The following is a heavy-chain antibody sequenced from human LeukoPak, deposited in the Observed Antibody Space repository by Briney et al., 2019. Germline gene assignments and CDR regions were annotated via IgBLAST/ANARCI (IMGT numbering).Heavy chain of an antibody. V-gene: IGHV4-34*01. D-gene: IGHD3-22*01. Sequence: SETLSLTCAVYGGSFSGYYWSWIRQPPGKGLEWIGEINHSGSTNHNPSLKSRVTISVDTSKNQFSLKLSSVTAADTAVYYCARVGRHYDSSGYYFLDYWGQGTLVTVYS. CDR2: INHSGST. CDR3: ARVGRHYDSSGYYFLDY. J-gene: IGHJ4*02. CDR1: GGSFSGYY.